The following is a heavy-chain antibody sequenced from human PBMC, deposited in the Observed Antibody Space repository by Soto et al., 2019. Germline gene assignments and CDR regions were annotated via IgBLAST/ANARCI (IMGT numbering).Heavy chain of an antibody. CDR3: ARRLSGPKEEYNAYYFYGLDV. D-gene: IGHD1-1*01. CDR1: GYSFTTHW. J-gene: IGHJ6*02. V-gene: IGHV5-10-1*01. CDR2: IDPSNSYI. Sequence: GESLKISCQGSGYSFTTHWITWVRQTPGKGLEWMGRIDPSNSYINYSPSFQGHVTISVDRSISTAYLQWSRLEASDNAMHYCARRLSGPKEEYNAYYFYGLDVWGQGTKVTVSS.